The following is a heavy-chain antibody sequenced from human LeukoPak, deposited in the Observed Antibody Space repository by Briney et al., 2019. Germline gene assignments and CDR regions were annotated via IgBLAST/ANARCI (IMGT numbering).Heavy chain of an antibody. D-gene: IGHD6-19*01. V-gene: IGHV4-34*01. CDR1: GGSFSGYY. J-gene: IGHJ6*02. CDR2: INHSGST. CDR3: ARARSSGWSRYYYYGMDV. Sequence: SETLSLTCAVYGGSFSGYYWSWIRQPPGKGLEWIGEINHSGSTNYNPSLNSRVTISVDTSKNQFSLKLSSVTAADTAVYYCARARSSGWSRYYYYGMDVWGQGTTVTVSS.